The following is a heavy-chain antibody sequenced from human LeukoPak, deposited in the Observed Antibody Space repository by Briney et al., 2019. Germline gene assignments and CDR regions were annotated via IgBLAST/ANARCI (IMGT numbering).Heavy chain of an antibody. J-gene: IGHJ4*02. Sequence: GGSLRLSCAASGFTFRSYSMNWVRQAPGKGLEWVSSISSSSSYIYYADSVKGRFTISRDNAKNSLYLQMNSLRAEDTAVYYCARVHVPGGFDYWGQGTLVTVSS. CDR2: ISSSSSYI. V-gene: IGHV3-21*01. CDR3: ARVHVPGGFDY. CDR1: GFTFRSYS. D-gene: IGHD3-10*01.